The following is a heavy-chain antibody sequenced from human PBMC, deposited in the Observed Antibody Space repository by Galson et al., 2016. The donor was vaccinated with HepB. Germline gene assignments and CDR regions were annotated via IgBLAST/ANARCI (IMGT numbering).Heavy chain of an antibody. CDR3: ARAYSSGWTGNYYGMDV. D-gene: IGHD6-19*01. Sequence: ETLSLTCIVSGGSISSSSYYWGWVRQPPGKGLEWIGSIYYSGTTNYNPSLKSRVTISVDTSKNQFSLKLSSVTAADTAVYYCARAYSSGWTGNYYGMDVWGKGTTVTVSS. CDR2: IYYSGTT. CDR1: GGSISSSSYY. V-gene: IGHV4-39*01. J-gene: IGHJ6*04.